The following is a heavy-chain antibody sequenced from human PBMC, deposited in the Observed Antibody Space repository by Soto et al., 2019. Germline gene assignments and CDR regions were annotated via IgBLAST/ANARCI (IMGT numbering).Heavy chain of an antibody. CDR1: GGTFSSYT. CDR2: IIPILGIA. D-gene: IGHD3-10*01. J-gene: IGHJ4*02. Sequence: QVQLVQSGAEVKKPGSSVKVSCKASGGTFSSYTISWVRQAPGQGLEWMGRIIPILGIANYAQKFQGRVTITADKSTSTAYRELSSLRSEDTAVYYCAREEYYYGSGAFFDYWGQGTLVTVYS. CDR3: AREEYYYGSGAFFDY. V-gene: IGHV1-69*08.